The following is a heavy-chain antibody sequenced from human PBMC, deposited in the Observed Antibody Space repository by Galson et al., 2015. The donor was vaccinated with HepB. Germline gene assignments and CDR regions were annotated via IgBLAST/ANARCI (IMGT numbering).Heavy chain of an antibody. J-gene: IGHJ6*02. CDR1: GFTFRDYV. CDR3: TKDPDYGNYGDYGMDV. Sequence: SLRLSCAASGFTFRDYVMHWVRQAPGTGLEWVAAISYDAGNKYYADSVKGRFTISRDNSKNTLYLQMNSLSPDDTAVYFCTKDPDYGNYGDYGMDVWGQGTTVTVSS. V-gene: IGHV3-30*18. CDR2: ISYDAGNK. D-gene: IGHD4-11*01.